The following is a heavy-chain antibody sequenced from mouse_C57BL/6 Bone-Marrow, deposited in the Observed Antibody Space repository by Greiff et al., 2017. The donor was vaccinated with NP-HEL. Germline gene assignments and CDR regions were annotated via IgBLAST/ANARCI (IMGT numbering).Heavy chain of an antibody. J-gene: IGHJ4*01. D-gene: IGHD2-4*01. Sequence: QVQLQQSGAELARPGASVKMSCKASGYTFTSYTMHWVKQRPGQGLEWIGYINPSSGYTKYNQKFKDKATLTADKSSSTAYMQLSSLTSEDSAVYYCARDVGGLRHAMDYWGQGTSVTVSS. CDR1: GYTFTSYT. CDR3: ARDVGGLRHAMDY. V-gene: IGHV1-4*01. CDR2: INPSSGYT.